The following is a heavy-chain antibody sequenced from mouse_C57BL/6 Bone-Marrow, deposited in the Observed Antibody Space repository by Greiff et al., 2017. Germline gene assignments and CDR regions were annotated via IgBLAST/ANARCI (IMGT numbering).Heavy chain of an antibody. CDR2: IDPSDSYT. CDR3: ARLGYGSSAWFAY. J-gene: IGHJ3*01. V-gene: IGHV1-69*01. CDR1: GYTFTSYW. Sequence: QVQLQQPGAELVMPGASVKLSCKASGYTFTSYWMHWVKQRPGQGLEWIGEIDPSDSYTNYNQKFKGKSPFTVDKSSSTAYMQLRSLTSEDSAVYYGARLGYGSSAWFAYWGQGTLVTVSA. D-gene: IGHD1-1*01.